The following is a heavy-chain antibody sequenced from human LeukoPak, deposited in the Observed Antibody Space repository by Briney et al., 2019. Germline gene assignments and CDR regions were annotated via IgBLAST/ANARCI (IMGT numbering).Heavy chain of an antibody. CDR1: GFTFSSYS. V-gene: IGHV3-21*04. J-gene: IGHJ5*02. CDR2: ISSSSSYI. D-gene: IGHD2-2*01. Sequence: PGGSLRLSCAASGFTFSSYSMNWVRQAPGKGLEWVSSISSSSSYIYYADSVKGRFTISRDNSKNTLYLQMNSLRAEDTAVYYCAKWAHRLGCSSTSCYEGPWGQGTLVTVSS. CDR3: AKWAHRLGCSSTSCYEGP.